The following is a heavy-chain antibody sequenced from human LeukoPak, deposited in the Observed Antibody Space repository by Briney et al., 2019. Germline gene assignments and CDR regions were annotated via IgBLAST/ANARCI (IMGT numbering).Heavy chain of an antibody. CDR1: GFTFSSYS. J-gene: IGHJ3*02. Sequence: GGSLRLSCAASGFTFSSYSMNWVRQAPGKGLEWVSYISSSSSTIYYADSVKGRFTISRDNAKNSLYLQMNSLRAEDTAVYYCARLSHYGSGSDAFDIWGQGTMDTVSS. V-gene: IGHV3-48*04. CDR3: ARLSHYGSGSDAFDI. D-gene: IGHD3-10*01. CDR2: ISSSSSTI.